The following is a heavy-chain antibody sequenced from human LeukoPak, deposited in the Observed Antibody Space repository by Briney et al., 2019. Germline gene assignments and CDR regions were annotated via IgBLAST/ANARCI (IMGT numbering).Heavy chain of an antibody. V-gene: IGHV4-39*07. J-gene: IGHJ3*02. CDR3: AREYYYGSGNDAFDI. Sequence: SETLSLTCTVSGGSISSSSYYWGWIRQPPGKGLEWIGSIYYSGSTNYNPSLKSRVTISVDTSKNQFSLKLSSVTAADTAVYYCAREYYYGSGNDAFDIWGQGTMVTVSS. CDR1: GGSISSSSYY. CDR2: IYYSGST. D-gene: IGHD3-10*01.